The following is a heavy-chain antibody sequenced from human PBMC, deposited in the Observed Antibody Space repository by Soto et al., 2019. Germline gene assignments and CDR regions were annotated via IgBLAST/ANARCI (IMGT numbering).Heavy chain of an antibody. D-gene: IGHD1-26*01. CDR1: GDSVSSNSAG. V-gene: IGHV6-1*01. CDR3: ARGEQYSGRIFDH. CDR2: TYYRSKWYY. J-gene: IGHJ4*01. Sequence: QTLSLTRAITGDSVSSNSAGWSWVRQSPSRGLEWLGRTYYRSKWYYEYAVSVRGRITINPDTSKNQYSLQLNSVTPEDTAVYFCARGEQYSGRIFDHWGQGTLVTVSS.